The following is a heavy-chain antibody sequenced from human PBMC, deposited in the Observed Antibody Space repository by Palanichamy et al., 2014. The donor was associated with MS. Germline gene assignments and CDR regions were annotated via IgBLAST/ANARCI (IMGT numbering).Heavy chain of an antibody. CDR2: TYYRSKWYN. Sequence: QVQLQQSGPGLVKPSQTLSLTCAISGDSVSSNSGVWHWIRRSPSRGLEWLGRTYYRSKWYNDYAVSVKGRITMNPDTSKNQFSLQLNSVTPEDTAVYYCARATAATSGTAFDYWGQGTLVTVSS. J-gene: IGHJ4*02. D-gene: IGHD1/OR15-1a*01. CDR1: GDSVSSNSGV. V-gene: IGHV6-1*01. CDR3: ARATAATSGTAFDY.